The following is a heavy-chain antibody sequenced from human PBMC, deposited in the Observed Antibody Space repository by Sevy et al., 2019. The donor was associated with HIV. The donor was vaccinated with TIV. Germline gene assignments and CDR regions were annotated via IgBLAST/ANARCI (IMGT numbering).Heavy chain of an antibody. CDR3: ARDRSCSGGSGYSDY. CDR2: ISASGGGT. CDR1: GFTFSSYV. V-gene: IGHV3-23*01. D-gene: IGHD2-15*01. Sequence: GGSLRLSCADSGFTFSSYVMSWVRQAPGKGLEWVSGISASGGGTYYADSVKGRFTISRDSSRNTLYLQMNSLRAEDTAVYYCARDRSCSGGSGYSDYWGQGTLVTVSS. J-gene: IGHJ4*02.